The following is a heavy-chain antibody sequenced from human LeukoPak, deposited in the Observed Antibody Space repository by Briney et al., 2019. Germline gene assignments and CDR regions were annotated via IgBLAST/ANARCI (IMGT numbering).Heavy chain of an antibody. Sequence: ASVKVSCKASGYTFTGYYMHWVRQAPGQGLEWMGWINPNSGGTNYAQKFQGRVTMTRDTSISTAYMELSRLRSDDTAVYYCARKSGGNGWYAFDIWGQGTMVTVSS. D-gene: IGHD2-15*01. CDR2: INPNSGGT. V-gene: IGHV1-2*02. CDR3: ARKSGGNGWYAFDI. CDR1: GYTFTGYY. J-gene: IGHJ3*02.